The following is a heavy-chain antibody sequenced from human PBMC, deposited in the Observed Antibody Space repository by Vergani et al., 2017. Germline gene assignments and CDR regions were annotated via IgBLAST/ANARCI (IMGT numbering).Heavy chain of an antibody. D-gene: IGHD1-26*01. V-gene: IGHV4-31*11. CDR2: IFYSGTT. J-gene: IGHJ4*02. CDR1: GGSISSGDHC. CDR3: ARDSAVGGTFDS. Sequence: QVQLQESGPGVVKPSQTLSLTCAVSGGSISSGDHCWTWSRQRPGKGLEWIGYIFYSGTTYDNPSLRSRLTISVDTSQNQFSLKLNSVTAADTAIYYCARDSAVGGTFDSWGQGTLVSVSS.